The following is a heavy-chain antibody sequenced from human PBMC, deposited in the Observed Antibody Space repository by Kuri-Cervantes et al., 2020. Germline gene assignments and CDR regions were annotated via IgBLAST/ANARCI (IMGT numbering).Heavy chain of an antibody. V-gene: IGHV1-18*01. CDR2: ISAYNGNT. J-gene: IGHJ6*02. D-gene: IGHD3-3*01. Sequence: ASVKVSCKASGYTFTGYGISWVRQAPGQGLEWMGWISAYNGNTNYAQKLQGRVTMTTDTSTSTAYMELSSLRSEDTAVYYCASVLRFLEWLGGGMDVWGQGTTVTVSS. CDR3: ASVLRFLEWLGGGMDV. CDR1: GYTFTGYG.